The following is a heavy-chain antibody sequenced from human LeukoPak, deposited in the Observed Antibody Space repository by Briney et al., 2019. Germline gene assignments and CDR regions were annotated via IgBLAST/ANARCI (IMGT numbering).Heavy chain of an antibody. CDR1: GYTFTSYG. CDR3: ARDPSYRYYYDGSGYYANFDY. CDR2: ISAYNGNT. Sequence: ASVKVSCKASGYTFTSYGISWVRQAPGQGLEWMGWISAYNGNTNYAQKLQGRVTMTTDTSTSTAYMELRSLRSDDTAVYYCARDPSYRYYYDGSGYYANFDYWGQGTLVTVSS. D-gene: IGHD3-22*01. J-gene: IGHJ4*02. V-gene: IGHV1-18*01.